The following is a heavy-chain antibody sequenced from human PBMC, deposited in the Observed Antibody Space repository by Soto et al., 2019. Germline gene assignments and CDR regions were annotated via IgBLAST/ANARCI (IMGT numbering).Heavy chain of an antibody. Sequence: ASVKVSCKASGFTFTSSAMQWVRQARGQRLEWIGWIVVGSGNTNYAQKFQERVTITRDMSTSTAYMELSSLRSEDTAVYYCAAVFGYGDNDGSYYFDYWGQGTLVTVSS. CDR2: IVVGSGNT. V-gene: IGHV1-58*02. D-gene: IGHD4-17*01. J-gene: IGHJ4*02. CDR3: AAVFGYGDNDGSYYFDY. CDR1: GFTFTSSA.